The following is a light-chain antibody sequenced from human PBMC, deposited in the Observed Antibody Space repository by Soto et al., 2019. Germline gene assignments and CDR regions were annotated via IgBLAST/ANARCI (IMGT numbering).Light chain of an antibody. CDR2: EVG. J-gene: IGLJ2*01. Sequence: QSALTQPASVSGSPGQSITISCTGSSNDVGRYNYVSWYQQHPGKAPKLMIYEVGNRPSGVSDRFSGSKSGNTASLTISGLQAEDEADYYCSSYTGSTSLVFGGGTTLTVL. CDR1: SNDVGRYNY. CDR3: SSYTGSTSLV. V-gene: IGLV2-14*01.